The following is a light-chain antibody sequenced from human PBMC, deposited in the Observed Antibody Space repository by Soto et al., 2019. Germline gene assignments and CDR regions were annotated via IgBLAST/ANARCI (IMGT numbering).Light chain of an antibody. CDR1: NIRSKS. CDR2: DDS. V-gene: IGLV3-21*02. Sequence: SYVLTQPPSVSVAPGQTARISCGGNNIRSKSVHWYQQRPGQAPVLVVYDDSDRPSGIPERFSGSNSGNTATLTISRVEAGDEADYYCQVWDSSSDHRYVFGTGTKLTVL. CDR3: QVWDSSSDHRYV. J-gene: IGLJ1*01.